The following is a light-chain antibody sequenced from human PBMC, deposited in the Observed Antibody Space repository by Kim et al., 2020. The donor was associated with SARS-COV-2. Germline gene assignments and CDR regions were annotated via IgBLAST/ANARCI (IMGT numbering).Light chain of an antibody. Sequence: QSVLTQPPSASGTPGQSVTISCSGGSSNIESNTVSWYQQLPGTAPKLLIYSNDQRPSGVPDRFSGSESGTSASLAISGLQSEDEAHYYCAAWDDSLNGPVFGGGTQLTVL. CDR3: AAWDDSLNGPV. V-gene: IGLV1-44*01. CDR1: SSNIESNT. J-gene: IGLJ3*02. CDR2: SND.